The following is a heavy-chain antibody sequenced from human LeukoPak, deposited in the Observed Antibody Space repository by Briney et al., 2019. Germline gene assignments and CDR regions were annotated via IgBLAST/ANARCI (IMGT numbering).Heavy chain of an antibody. Sequence: GGSLRLSCAASGFTFSSYAMHWVRQAPGKGLEWVAVISYDGSNKYYADSVKGRFTISRDNSKNTLHLQMNSLRAEDTAVYYCARDPGYSYGYFDYWGQGTLVTVSS. CDR1: GFTFSSYA. V-gene: IGHV3-30*04. D-gene: IGHD5-18*01. J-gene: IGHJ4*02. CDR3: ARDPGYSYGYFDY. CDR2: ISYDGSNK.